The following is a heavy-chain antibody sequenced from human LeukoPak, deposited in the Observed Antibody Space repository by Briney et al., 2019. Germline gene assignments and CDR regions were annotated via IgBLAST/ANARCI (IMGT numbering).Heavy chain of an antibody. D-gene: IGHD3-10*01. CDR1: GFTFSSYW. CDR3: ARAVYYGSGTYAP. J-gene: IGHJ5*02. CDR2: INIDGSST. V-gene: IGHV3-74*01. Sequence: GGSLRLSCAASGFTFSSYWMHWVRQAPGKGLVWVSRINIDGSSTNYADSVKGRFTISRDNAKNTLYLQMNSLRAEDTAVYYCARAVYYGSGTYAPWGQGTLVTVFS.